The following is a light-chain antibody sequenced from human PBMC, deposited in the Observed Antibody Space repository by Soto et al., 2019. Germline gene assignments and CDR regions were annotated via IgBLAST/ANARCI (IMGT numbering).Light chain of an antibody. CDR3: QQSFSTPT. CDR1: QGISSY. Sequence: IQLTQSPSSLSASVGDRVTIACRASQGISSYLAWYQQKPGKAPELLIYSASNMQSGVPSRFSGSGSGTDFTLTISSLQPEDFATYYCQQSFSTPTFGQGTRLEIK. J-gene: IGKJ5*01. V-gene: IGKV1-39*01. CDR2: SAS.